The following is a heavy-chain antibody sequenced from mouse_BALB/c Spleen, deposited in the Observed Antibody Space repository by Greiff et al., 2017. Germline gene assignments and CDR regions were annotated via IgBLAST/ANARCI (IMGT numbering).Heavy chain of an antibody. CDR2: ISYSGST. Sequence: DVKLQESGPGLVKPSQSLSLTCTVTGYSITSDYAWNWIRQFPGNKMEWMGYISYSGSTSYNPSLKSRISITRDTSTNQFFLQLNSVTTEDTATYYCARRGYDKGPWFAYWGQGTLVTVSA. CDR3: ARRGYDKGPWFAY. CDR1: GYSITSDYA. J-gene: IGHJ3*01. D-gene: IGHD2-3*01. V-gene: IGHV3-2*02.